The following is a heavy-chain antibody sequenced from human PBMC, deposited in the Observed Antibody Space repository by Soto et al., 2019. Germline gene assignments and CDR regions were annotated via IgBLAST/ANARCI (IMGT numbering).Heavy chain of an antibody. J-gene: IGHJ4*02. CDR3: ARDKGYCSDTSCPDFDY. V-gene: IGHV1-69*04. CDR1: GGALSSYT. D-gene: IGHD2-15*01. CDR2: VIPNLGVT. Sequence: SVRGSCKASGGALSSYTFSWVRQAPGQGLEWMGRVIPNLGVTNYAKKFQGRFTIVVDTSTSTAYMELNSLRYEDTAVYYCARDKGYCSDTSCPDFDYWGQGTLVTVSS.